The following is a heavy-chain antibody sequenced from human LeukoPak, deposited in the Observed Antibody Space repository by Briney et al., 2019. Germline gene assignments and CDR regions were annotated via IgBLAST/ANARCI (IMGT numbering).Heavy chain of an antibody. CDR1: GFTFSIYA. Sequence: QPGGSLRLSCAASGFTFSIYAMTWVRQAPGKGLEWVSVISGSGDSTYYADSVKGRFTISRDDSKSTLYLQMNSLRAEDTAIYYCAKASSFYGDYFDYWGQGTPVTVSS. V-gene: IGHV3-23*01. CDR2: ISGSGDST. J-gene: IGHJ4*02. CDR3: AKASSFYGDYFDY. D-gene: IGHD4-17*01.